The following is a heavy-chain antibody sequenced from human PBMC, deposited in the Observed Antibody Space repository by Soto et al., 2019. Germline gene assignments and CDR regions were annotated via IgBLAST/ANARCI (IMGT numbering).Heavy chain of an antibody. J-gene: IGHJ4*02. CDR3: ARLITGTTLQFDY. D-gene: IGHD1-7*01. CDR2: IYYSGST. Sequence: SETLSLTCTVSGGSISSYYWSWIRQPPGKGLEWIGYIYYSGSTNYNPSLKSRVTISVDTSKNQFSLKLSSVTAADTAVYYCARLITGTTLQFDYWGQGTLVTAPQ. V-gene: IGHV4-59*08. CDR1: GGSISSYY.